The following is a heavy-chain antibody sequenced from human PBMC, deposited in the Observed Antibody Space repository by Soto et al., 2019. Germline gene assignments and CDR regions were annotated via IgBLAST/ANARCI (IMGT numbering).Heavy chain of an antibody. V-gene: IGHV3-21*01. D-gene: IGHD3-22*01. CDR3: TIYYYDSDGLREMDY. J-gene: IGHJ4*02. CDR2: ISSSGRYI. CDR1: GFPFSSYS. Sequence: NPGGSLRLSCEATGFPFSSYSMTWVRQAPGQGLEWVSSISSSGRYIYYADSVKGRFTISRDNAQNSVYLHLTSLRAEDTAVYYCTIYYYDSDGLREMDYWGQGALVTVSS.